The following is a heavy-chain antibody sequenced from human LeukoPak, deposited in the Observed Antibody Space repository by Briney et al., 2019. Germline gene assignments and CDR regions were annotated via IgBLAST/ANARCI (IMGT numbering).Heavy chain of an antibody. CDR3: ARDRSCSG. D-gene: IGHD2-15*01. Sequence: EGSLRLSCAASGFTLSSSWMSWVRQAPGKGLEWVANINQDGSEKYYVDSVKGRFTISRDNAKNSLYLQMNSLRAEDTAVYYCARDRSCSGWGQGTLVTVSS. J-gene: IGHJ4*02. CDR1: GFTLSSSW. V-gene: IGHV3-7*03. CDR2: INQDGSEK.